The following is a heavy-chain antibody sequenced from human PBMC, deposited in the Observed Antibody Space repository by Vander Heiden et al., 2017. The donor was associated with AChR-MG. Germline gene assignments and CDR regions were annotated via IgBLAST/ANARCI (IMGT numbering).Heavy chain of an antibody. J-gene: IGHJ4*02. CDR3: ARVGIADFDY. Sequence: EVQLVESGGGLVQPGGSLRPSCAASGFTFSSYSMNWVRQAPGKGLEWVSYISSSSRTIYDADSVKGRFTIARDNAKNSLYLKMKSLRAEDTAVYYCARVGIADFDYWGQGTLVTVSS. CDR1: GFTFSSYS. CDR2: ISSSSRTI. D-gene: IGHD1-26*01. V-gene: IGHV3-48*01.